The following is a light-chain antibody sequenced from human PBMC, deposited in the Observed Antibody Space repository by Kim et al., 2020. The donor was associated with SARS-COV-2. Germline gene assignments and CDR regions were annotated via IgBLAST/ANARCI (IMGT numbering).Light chain of an antibody. CDR1: ELGNKY. J-gene: IGLJ2*01. Sequence: SVAPGQTSTITCSGDELGNKYTSWYQQNPGQPPVLVLYQDTTRPAGIPERFSGSNSGNTATLTISGTQAMDEADYYCQAWDNSRMIFGGGTQLTVL. CDR3: QAWDNSRMI. V-gene: IGLV3-1*01. CDR2: QDT.